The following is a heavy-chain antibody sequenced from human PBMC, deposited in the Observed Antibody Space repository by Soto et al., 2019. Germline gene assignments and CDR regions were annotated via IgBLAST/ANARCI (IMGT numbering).Heavy chain of an antibody. CDR1: GGSSSSGGYY. V-gene: IGHV4-31*03. D-gene: IGHD6-25*01. CDR2: IYHSGST. CDR3: AREAAGILNWFDP. J-gene: IGHJ5*02. Sequence: TLSLTCTVSGGSSSSGGYYWSWIRQHPGKGLEWIGYIYHSGSTYYNPSLKSRVTISVDTSKNQFSLKLSSVTAADTAVYYCAREAAGILNWFDPWGQGTLVTVSS.